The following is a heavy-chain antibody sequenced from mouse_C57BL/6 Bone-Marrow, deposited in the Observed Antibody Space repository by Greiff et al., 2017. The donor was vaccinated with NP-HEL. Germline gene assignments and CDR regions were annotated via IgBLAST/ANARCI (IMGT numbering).Heavy chain of an antibody. V-gene: IGHV1-15*01. D-gene: IGHD1-1*01. CDR2: IDPETGGT. J-gene: IGHJ1*03. CDR3: RSYYYGSSLYFDV. Sequence: QVQLKQSGAELVRPGASVTLSCKASGYTFTDYEMHWVKQTPVHGLEWIGAIDPETGGTAYNQKFKGKAILTADKSSSTAYMELRSLTSEDSAVYYCRSYYYGSSLYFDVWGTGTTVTVSS. CDR1: GYTFTDYE.